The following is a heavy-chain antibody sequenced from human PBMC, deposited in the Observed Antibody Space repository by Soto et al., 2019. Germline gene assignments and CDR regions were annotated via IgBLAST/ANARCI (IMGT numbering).Heavy chain of an antibody. CDR3: AREHGFSYGLNYFDP. J-gene: IGHJ5*02. V-gene: IGHV4-59*01. CDR1: GVSINNYY. CDR2: IYDSGST. D-gene: IGHD5-18*01. Sequence: SETLSLTCTVSGVSINNYYWSWIRQPPGKGLEWIGYIYDSGSTNYNPSLKSRVTMSVDTSKNQFSLNLSSVTAADTAVYYCAREHGFSYGLNYFDPWGQGTLVTV.